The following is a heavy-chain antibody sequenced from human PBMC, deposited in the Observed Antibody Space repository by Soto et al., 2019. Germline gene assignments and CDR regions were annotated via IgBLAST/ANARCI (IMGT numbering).Heavy chain of an antibody. CDR1: GFIFSASG. Sequence: QVQLVESGGGVVQPGGSLRLSCAASGFIFSASGMHWVRQAPDKGLEWVVVILHDGNNKYYANSVNGRFTISRDNSKNTLYLQMNSLRAEDTAVYYCAKAGYCDGSSCYHYFDYWGQGTLVTVSS. J-gene: IGHJ4*02. D-gene: IGHD2-15*01. CDR3: AKAGYCDGSSCYHYFDY. V-gene: IGHV3-30*18. CDR2: ILHDGNNK.